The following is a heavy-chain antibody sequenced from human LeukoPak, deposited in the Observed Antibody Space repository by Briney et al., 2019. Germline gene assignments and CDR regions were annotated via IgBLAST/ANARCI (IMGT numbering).Heavy chain of an antibody. CDR1: GYTFTGYY. CDR2: INPNSGGT. J-gene: IGHJ5*02. V-gene: IGHV1-2*02. CDR3: ARDGVAAAGTNPLHNWFDP. Sequence: LVASVKVSCKASGYTFTGYYMHWVRQAPGQGLEWMGWINPNSGGTNYAQKFQGRVTMTRDTSISTAYMELSRLRSDDTAVYYCARDGVAAAGTNPLHNWFDPWGQGTLVTVSS. D-gene: IGHD6-13*01.